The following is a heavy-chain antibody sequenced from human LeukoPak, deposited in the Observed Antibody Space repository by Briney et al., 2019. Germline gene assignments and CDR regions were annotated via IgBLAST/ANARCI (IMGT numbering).Heavy chain of an antibody. CDR3: AKDSTLWFGASAFYDY. J-gene: IGHJ4*02. CDR1: GFTFSSYA. V-gene: IGHV3-23*01. D-gene: IGHD3-10*01. CDR2: ISGSGGST. Sequence: PGGAVRLSCAASGFTFSSYAMSWVRQAPGKGLEWVSAISGSGGSTYYADSVKGRFTISRDNSKNTLYLQMNSLRAEDTAVYYCAKDSTLWFGASAFYDYWGQGTLVTVSS.